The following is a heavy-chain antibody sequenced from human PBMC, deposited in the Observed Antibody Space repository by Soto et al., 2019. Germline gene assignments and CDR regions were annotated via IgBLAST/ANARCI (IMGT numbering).Heavy chain of an antibody. J-gene: IGHJ4*02. CDR1: GGSISSSNW. CDR3: ARAGRGWYRGLGY. CDR2: IYHSGST. D-gene: IGHD6-19*01. V-gene: IGHV4-4*02. Sequence: QVQLQESGPGLVKPSGTLSLTCAVSGGSISSSNWWSWVRQPPGKGLEWIGEIYHSGSTNYNPSLKSRVTISLDKSQNQFSLKLSSVTAAHTAVYYCARAGRGWYRGLGYWGQGTLVTVSS.